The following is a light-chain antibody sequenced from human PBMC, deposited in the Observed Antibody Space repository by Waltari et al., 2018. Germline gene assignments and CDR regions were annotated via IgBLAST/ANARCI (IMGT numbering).Light chain of an antibody. CDR2: DVS. V-gene: IGLV2-14*01. J-gene: IGLJ3*02. CDR1: SSDVGGSNY. Sequence: QSALTQPASVSGSPGQSITISCTGTSSDVGGSNYVSWYQQHPGKAPKPMIYDVSKRPSGVSNRFSGSKSGNTASLTISGLQAEDEADYYCSSYTSSSTFVVFGGGTKLTVL. CDR3: SSYTSSSTFVV.